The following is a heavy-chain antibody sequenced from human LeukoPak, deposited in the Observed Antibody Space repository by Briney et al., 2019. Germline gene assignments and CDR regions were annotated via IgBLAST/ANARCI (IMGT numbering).Heavy chain of an antibody. CDR3: ARGDYGGNLDY. J-gene: IGHJ4*02. D-gene: IGHD4-23*01. CDR1: GGSISSYY. Sequence: NPSETLSLTCTVSGGSISSYYWSWIRQPPGKGLEWIGYIYYSGSTNYNPSLKSRVTISVDTSKNQFSLKLSSVTAADTAVYYCARGDYGGNLDYWGQGTLVTVSS. V-gene: IGHV4-59*01. CDR2: IYYSGST.